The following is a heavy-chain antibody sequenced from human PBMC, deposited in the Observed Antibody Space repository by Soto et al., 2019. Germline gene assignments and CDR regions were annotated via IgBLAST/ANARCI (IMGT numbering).Heavy chain of an antibody. Sequence: SVKVSCKASGDTFSSHALSWVRQAPGQGLEWMGGIIPIFDARTYAQKFQGRVTISADKSTKTGYMELSSLTSEDTAVYYCARSSTTYSYQSSPYWPDKELDIWGQGTLVTSPQ. D-gene: IGHD3-16*01. CDR1: GDTFSSHA. CDR3: ARSSTTYSYQSSPYWPDKELDI. V-gene: IGHV1-69*06. J-gene: IGHJ4*02. CDR2: IIPIFDAR.